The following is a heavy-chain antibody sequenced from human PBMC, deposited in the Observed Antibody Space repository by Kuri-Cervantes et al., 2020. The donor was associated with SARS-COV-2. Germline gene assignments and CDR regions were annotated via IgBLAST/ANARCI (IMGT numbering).Heavy chain of an antibody. CDR3: ARLRYCSSTSCWHFDY. V-gene: IGHV4-38-2*01. Sequence: SETLSLTCAVSGYSISSGYYWGWIRQPPGKGLEWIGSIYHSGSTYYNPSLKSRVTISVDTSKNQFSLELSSVTAADTAVYYCARLRYCSSTSCWHFDYWGQGTLVTVSS. CDR2: IYHSGST. D-gene: IGHD2-2*01. J-gene: IGHJ4*02. CDR1: GYSISSGYY.